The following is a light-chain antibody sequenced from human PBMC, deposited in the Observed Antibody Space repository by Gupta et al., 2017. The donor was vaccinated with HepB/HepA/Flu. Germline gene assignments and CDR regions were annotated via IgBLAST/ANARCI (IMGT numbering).Light chain of an antibody. V-gene: IGLV2-11*01. Sequence: QSALTQPRSVSGSPGQSVTIPCTGTSSDVGAYNYVSWYQHHPGKAPKLMIYDVSKRPSGVPDRFSGSKSGNTASLTISGLQAEDEADYYCCSYAGSYTLYVFGTGTKVTVL. CDR1: SSDVGAYNY. J-gene: IGLJ1*01. CDR2: DVS. CDR3: CSYAGSYTLYV.